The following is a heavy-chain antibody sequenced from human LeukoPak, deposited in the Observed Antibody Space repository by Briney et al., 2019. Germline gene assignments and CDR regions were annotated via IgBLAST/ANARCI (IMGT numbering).Heavy chain of an antibody. CDR2: ISGRAGST. CDR3: AKYNSYMYYSDY. V-gene: IGHV3-23*01. CDR1: GFTFSSYA. Sequence: GGSLRLSCAASGFTFSSYAMSWVRQAPGKGLEWVSGISGRAGSTYYADSVKGRFTISRDNSKNTLYLQMNSLRVEDTAVYYCAKYNSYMYYSDYWGQGTLVTVSS. D-gene: IGHD5-24*01. J-gene: IGHJ4*02.